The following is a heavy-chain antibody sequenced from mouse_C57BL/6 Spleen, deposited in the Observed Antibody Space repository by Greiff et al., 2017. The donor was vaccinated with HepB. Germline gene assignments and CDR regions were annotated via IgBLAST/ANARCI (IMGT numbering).Heavy chain of an antibody. D-gene: IGHD1-1*01. CDR1: GFTFSDYY. J-gene: IGHJ1*03. CDR2: ISNGGGST. Sequence: VQLKESGGGLVQPGGSLKLSCAASGFTFSDYYMYWVRQTPEKRLEWVAYISNGGGSTYYPDTVKGRFTISRDNAKNTLYLQMSRLKSEDTAMYYCARGYYGSSYGYFDVWGTGTTVTVSS. CDR3: ARGYYGSSYGYFDV. V-gene: IGHV5-12*01.